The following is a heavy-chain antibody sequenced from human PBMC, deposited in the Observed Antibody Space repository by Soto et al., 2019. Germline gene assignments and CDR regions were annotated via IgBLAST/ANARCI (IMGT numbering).Heavy chain of an antibody. J-gene: IGHJ6*02. CDR1: GGSIISRGHY. V-gene: IGHV4-31*03. CDR2: IYYSGST. D-gene: IGHD1-26*01. CDR3: AGDLGGTYYYAGGYNGLDV. Sequence: PSETLSLTCTVSGGSIISRGHYWGWLRQDPGKGLEWIAYIYYSGSTYHNPSLRSRVTMSVDTSTNQSSLKLRSVTAADTGVYYWAGDLGGTYYYAGGYNGLDVWGQGTPVTVSS.